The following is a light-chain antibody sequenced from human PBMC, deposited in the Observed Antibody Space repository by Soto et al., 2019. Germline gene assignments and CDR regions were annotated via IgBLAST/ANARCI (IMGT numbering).Light chain of an antibody. CDR3: QQYGSSPVYT. CDR1: QRVSSSY. CDR2: GAS. Sequence: EIVLTQSPGTLSLSPGERATLSCRTSQRVSSSYLAWYQQKPGQAPRLLIYGASSRATGIPDRFSGSGSGTDFTLTISRLEPDDYAVYYYQQYGSSPVYTFGQGNKLEIK. V-gene: IGKV3-20*01. J-gene: IGKJ2*01.